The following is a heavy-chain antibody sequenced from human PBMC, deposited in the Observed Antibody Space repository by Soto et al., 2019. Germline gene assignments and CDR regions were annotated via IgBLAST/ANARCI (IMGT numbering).Heavy chain of an antibody. CDR1: GFTLSGYP. V-gene: IGHV3-30-3*01. CDR3: ARDGSANWYFDWYFDL. D-gene: IGHD2-2*01. Sequence: QVQLVESGGGVVQGGGSLRLSCAASGFTLSGYPRHWVRQAPGKGLEGVAISANDASSEHYADSVKGRFTISRDNSENTLYLQMNSLRAEDTALYYCARDGSANWYFDWYFDLWGRGTVVTVSS. CDR2: SANDASSE. J-gene: IGHJ2*01.